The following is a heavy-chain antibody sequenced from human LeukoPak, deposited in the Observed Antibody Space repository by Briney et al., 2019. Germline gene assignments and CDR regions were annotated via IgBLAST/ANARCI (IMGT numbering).Heavy chain of an antibody. CDR1: GGSISSYY. D-gene: IGHD5/OR15-5a*01. Sequence: SETLSLTCIVSGGSISSYYWSWIRQPAGKGLEWIGRVYNSGSTNYNPSLKSRVTMSVDTSKNQFSLKLSSVTAADTAVYFCARGHEAGSTPMGYWGRGTLVTVSS. V-gene: IGHV4-4*07. CDR3: ARGHEAGSTPMGY. CDR2: VYNSGST. J-gene: IGHJ4*02.